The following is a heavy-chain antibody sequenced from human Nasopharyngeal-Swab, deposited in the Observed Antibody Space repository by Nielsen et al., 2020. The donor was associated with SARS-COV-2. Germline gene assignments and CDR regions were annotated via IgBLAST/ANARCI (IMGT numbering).Heavy chain of an antibody. CDR2: IKQDGSEK. D-gene: IGHD2-15*01. Sequence: WIRQPPGKGLEWVANIKQDGSEKYYVDSVKGRFTISRDNAKNSLYLQMNSLRAEDTAVYCCARAKGIASYWGQGTLVTVSS. V-gene: IGHV3-7*01. J-gene: IGHJ4*02. CDR3: ARAKGIASY.